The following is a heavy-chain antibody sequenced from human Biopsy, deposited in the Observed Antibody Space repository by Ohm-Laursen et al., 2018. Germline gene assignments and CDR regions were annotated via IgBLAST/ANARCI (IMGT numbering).Heavy chain of an antibody. Sequence: SETLSLTCEVYGKTFSDYYWSWICQPPGQGLEWIGQINQSGRTNYNPSLKSRVNISADKSNNQFSLKLTSVTSADTAVYFCGNEVHGRDYWGLGALVTVSS. V-gene: IGHV4-34*08. D-gene: IGHD2-15*01. CDR3: GNEVHGRDY. J-gene: IGHJ4*02. CDR1: GKTFSDYY. CDR2: INQSGRT.